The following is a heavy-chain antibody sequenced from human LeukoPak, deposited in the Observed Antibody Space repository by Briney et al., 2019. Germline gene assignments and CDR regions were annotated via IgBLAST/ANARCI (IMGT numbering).Heavy chain of an antibody. J-gene: IGHJ4*02. Sequence: SETLSLTCAVYGGSFSGYYWSWIRQPPGKGLEWIGDINHSGSFNYNPSLKSRVTISVDTSKNQFSLKLSSVTAADTAVYYCASSPISFLGPVANYYFDYWGQGTLVTVSS. D-gene: IGHD3-3*01. V-gene: IGHV4-34*01. CDR2: INHSGSF. CDR3: ASSPISFLGPVANYYFDY. CDR1: GGSFSGYY.